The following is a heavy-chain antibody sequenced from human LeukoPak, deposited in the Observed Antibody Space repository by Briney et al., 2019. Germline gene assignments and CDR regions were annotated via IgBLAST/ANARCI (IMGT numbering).Heavy chain of an antibody. CDR1: GGSFSGYY. D-gene: IGHD3-3*01. CDR3: ARANYDFWSGRGWFDP. CDR2: INHSGST. J-gene: IGHJ5*02. Sequence: PSETLSLTCAVYGGSFSGYYWSWIRQPPGKGLEWIGEINHSGSTNYNPSLKSRVTISVDTSKNQFFLKLSSVTAADTAVYYCARANYDFWSGRGWFDPWGQGTLVTVS. V-gene: IGHV4-34*01.